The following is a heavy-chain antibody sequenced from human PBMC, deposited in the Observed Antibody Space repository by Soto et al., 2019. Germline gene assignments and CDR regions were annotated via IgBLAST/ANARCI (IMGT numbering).Heavy chain of an antibody. J-gene: IGHJ4*02. V-gene: IGHV4-4*02. D-gene: IGHD3-10*01. CDR3: ARVVQGLDY. Sequence: QVQLQESGPGLVKPSGTLSLTCAVSGGSISMNWWSWVRQPPGKGLEWLGEIYHSGSTNYNPSLKSRVTISVDKSKNQFSLKLSSVTAADTAVYYCARVVQGLDYWGQGTLVTVSS. CDR2: IYHSGST. CDR1: GGSISMNW.